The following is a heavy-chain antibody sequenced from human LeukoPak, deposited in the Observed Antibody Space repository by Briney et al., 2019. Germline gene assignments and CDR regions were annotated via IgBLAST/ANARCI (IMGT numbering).Heavy chain of an antibody. CDR2: IIPIFGTA. J-gene: IGHJ3*02. V-gene: IGHV1-69*05. CDR3: ARSGGGGYSDPSDI. D-gene: IGHD5-12*01. Sequence: SVKVSCKVSGGTFSSFVINWVRQAPGQGLEWIGGIIPIFGTANCAQKFQGRVTITTDESTSTAYMGLSSLRSEDTAVYYCARSGGGGYSDPSDIWGQGTMVTVSS. CDR1: GGTFSSFV.